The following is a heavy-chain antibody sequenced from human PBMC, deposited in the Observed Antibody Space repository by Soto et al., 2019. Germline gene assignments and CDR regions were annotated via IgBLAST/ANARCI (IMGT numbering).Heavy chain of an antibody. CDR3: ARVPDIVVVVAATSNWDYYGMDV. V-gene: IGHV1-2*02. D-gene: IGHD2-15*01. CDR1: GYTFTGYY. Sequence: ASVKVSCKASGYTFTGYYMHWVRQAPGQGLEWMGWINPNSGGTNYAQKFQGRVTMTRDTSISTAYMELSRLRSDDTAVYYCARVPDIVVVVAATSNWDYYGMDVWGQGTTVTVS. CDR2: INPNSGGT. J-gene: IGHJ6*02.